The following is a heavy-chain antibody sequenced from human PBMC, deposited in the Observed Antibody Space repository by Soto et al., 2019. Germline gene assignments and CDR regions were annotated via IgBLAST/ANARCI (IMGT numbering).Heavy chain of an antibody. Sequence: EASVKVSCKASGYTFTSYGISWVRQAPGQGLEWMGWISAYNGNTNYAQKLQGRVTMTTDTSTSTAYMELRSLRSDDTAVYYCARDPRVYCSSTSCYFPSYYYYGMDAWGQGTTVTVSS. CDR2: ISAYNGNT. D-gene: IGHD2-2*01. V-gene: IGHV1-18*04. CDR3: ARDPRVYCSSTSCYFPSYYYYGMDA. J-gene: IGHJ6*02. CDR1: GYTFTSYG.